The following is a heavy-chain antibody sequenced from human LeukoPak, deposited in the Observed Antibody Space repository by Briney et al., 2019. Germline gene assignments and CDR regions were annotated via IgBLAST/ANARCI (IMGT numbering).Heavy chain of an antibody. Sequence: GASVKVSCKASGGTFSSYAISWVRQAPGQGLEWMGWISAYNGNTNYAQKLQGRVTMTTDTSTSTAYMELRSLRSDDTAMYYCARVAIRNYYYYMDVWGKGTTVTVSS. CDR2: ISAYNGNT. CDR1: GGTFSSYA. V-gene: IGHV1-18*01. J-gene: IGHJ6*03. CDR3: ARVAIRNYYYYMDV.